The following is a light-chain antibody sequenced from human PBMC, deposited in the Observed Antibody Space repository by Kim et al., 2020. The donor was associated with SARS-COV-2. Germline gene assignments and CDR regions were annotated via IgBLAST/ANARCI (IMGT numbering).Light chain of an antibody. CDR3: SSYTTTSTLDV. V-gene: IGLV2-14*03. J-gene: IGLJ1*01. CDR2: DVS. CDR1: SSDVGGYNY. Sequence: QSALTQPASVSGSPGQSITISCTGTSSDVGGYNYVSWYQQHPGKAPKLMIYDVSNRPSGVSSRFSGSKSGNTASLTISGLQVEDEADYYCSSYTTTSTLDVFGTGTKVTVL.